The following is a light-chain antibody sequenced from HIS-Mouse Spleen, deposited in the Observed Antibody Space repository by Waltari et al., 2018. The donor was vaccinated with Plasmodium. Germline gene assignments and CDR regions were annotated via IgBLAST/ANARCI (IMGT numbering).Light chain of an antibody. J-gene: IGLJ2*01. CDR2: DVS. CDR1: SSAVGGYTY. Sequence: QSALTQPRSVSGSPGPSVTLSCTGTSSAVGGYTYVSWYQQHPGKAPKLMIYDVSKRPSGVPDRFSGSKSGNTASLTISGLQAEDEADYYCCSYAGSYTLVFGGGTKLTVL. V-gene: IGLV2-11*01. CDR3: CSYAGSYTLV.